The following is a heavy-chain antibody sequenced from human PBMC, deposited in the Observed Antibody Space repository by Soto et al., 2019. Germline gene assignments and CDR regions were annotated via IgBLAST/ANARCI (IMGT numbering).Heavy chain of an antibody. D-gene: IGHD2-2*01. CDR3: AKSRVVPYFDR. CDR1: GFAFDEYV. J-gene: IGHJ4*02. CDR2: IGWNGASI. V-gene: IGHV3-9*01. Sequence: EVQLVQSGGGLVQPGRSLRLSCAATGFAFDEYVMHWVRQAPGKGLEWVGSIGWNGASIDYADSVKGRFTISRDNVKNSLFLQMNSLTTEDTALYFCAKSRVVPYFDRWGQGTLVTVSS.